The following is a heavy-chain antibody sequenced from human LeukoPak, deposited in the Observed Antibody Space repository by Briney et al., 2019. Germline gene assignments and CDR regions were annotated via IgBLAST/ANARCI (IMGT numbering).Heavy chain of an antibody. CDR3: ARRYGVIAAPFDY. J-gene: IGHJ4*02. D-gene: IGHD6-13*01. Sequence: PSETLSLTCTVSGGSISSSSYYWGWIRQPPGKGLEWIGSIYYSGSTYYNPSLKSRVTISVDTSKNQFSLKLSSVTAADTAVYYCARRYGVIAAPFDYWGQRTLVTVSS. CDR2: IYYSGST. CDR1: GGSISSSSYY. V-gene: IGHV4-39*01.